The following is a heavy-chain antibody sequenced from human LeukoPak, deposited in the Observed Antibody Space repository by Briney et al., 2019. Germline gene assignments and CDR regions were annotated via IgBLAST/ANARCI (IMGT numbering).Heavy chain of an antibody. D-gene: IGHD4-17*01. CDR3: ARGYGDYDNWFDP. J-gene: IGHJ5*02. Sequence: GGSLRLSCAASGFTFSSYNMNWVRQAPGKGLEWVSAISGSGGSTYHADSVKGRFTISRDNSKNTLYLQMNSLRAEDTAVYYSARGYGDYDNWFDPWGQGTLVTVSS. CDR1: GFTFSSYN. CDR2: ISGSGGST. V-gene: IGHV3-23*01.